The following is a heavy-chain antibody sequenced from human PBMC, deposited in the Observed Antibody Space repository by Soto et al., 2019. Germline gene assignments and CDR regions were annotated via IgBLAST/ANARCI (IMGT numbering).Heavy chain of an antibody. CDR2: IYYIGST. CDR1: GGSISSGGYY. Sequence: QVQLQESGPGLVKPSQTLSLTCTVSGGSISSGGYYWIWIRQHPGKGLEWIGSIYYIGSTNSKPCLKSRVAISIDTSTNQFSLKLSSVTAADTAVYYCARGQRDWGQGTLVTVSS. V-gene: IGHV4-31*03. J-gene: IGHJ4*02. CDR3: ARGQRD.